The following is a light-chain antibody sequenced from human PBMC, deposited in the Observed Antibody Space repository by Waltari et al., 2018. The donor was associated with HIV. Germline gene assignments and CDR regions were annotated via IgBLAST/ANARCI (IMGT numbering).Light chain of an antibody. J-gene: IGKJ3*01. CDR3: QQYDNLPRVS. V-gene: IGKV1-33*01. Sequence: DIRMTQSPSSLSASVGDRVTITCQASQDIRNYLTWYQQKPGKAPKLLIYESSHLETEVPSRFSGSGSGTDFTFTISSLQPEDIATYYCQQYDNLPRVSFGPGTKVNIK. CDR1: QDIRNY. CDR2: ESS.